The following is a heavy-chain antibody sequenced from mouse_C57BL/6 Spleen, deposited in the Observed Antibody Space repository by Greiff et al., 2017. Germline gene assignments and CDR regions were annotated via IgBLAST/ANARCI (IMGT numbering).Heavy chain of an antibody. J-gene: IGHJ1*03. D-gene: IGHD1-1*01. CDR2: INPNNGGT. V-gene: IGHV1-26*01. CDR3: ARGHYYYGSSYDWYFGV. Sequence: VQLQQSGPELVKPGASVKISCKASGYTFTDYYMNWVKQSHGKSLEWIGDINPNNGGTSYNQKFKGKATLTVDKSSSTAYMELRSLTSEDSAVYYCARGHYYYGSSYDWYFGVWGTGTTVTVSS. CDR1: GYTFTDYY.